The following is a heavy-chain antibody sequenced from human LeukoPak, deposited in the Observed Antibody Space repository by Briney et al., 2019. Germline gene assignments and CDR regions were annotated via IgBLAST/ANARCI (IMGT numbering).Heavy chain of an antibody. V-gene: IGHV4-39*01. J-gene: IGHJ4*02. D-gene: IGHD5-18*01. CDR1: GGSISSSSYY. Sequence: PSETLSLTCTVSGGSISSSSYYWGWIRQPPGKGLEWIGSIYYSGSTYYNPSLKSRVTISVDTSKNQFSLKLSSVTAADTAVYYCARQKDQEGSSYGTPTVGTIGYWGQGTLVTVSS. CDR2: IYYSGST. CDR3: ARQKDQEGSSYGTPTVGTIGY.